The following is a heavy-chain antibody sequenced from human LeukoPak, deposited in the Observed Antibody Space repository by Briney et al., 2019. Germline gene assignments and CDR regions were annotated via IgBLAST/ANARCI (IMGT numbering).Heavy chain of an antibody. D-gene: IGHD6-6*01. CDR3: ARDVPSIAARPGNYMDV. Sequence: SVKVSCKASGGTFSSYAISWVRQAPGQGLEWMGGIIPIFGSANYAQKFQGRVTITADESTSTAYMELSSLRSEDTAVYYCARDVPSIAARPGNYMDVWGKGTTVTVSS. CDR2: IIPIFGSA. CDR1: GGTFSSYA. V-gene: IGHV1-69*01. J-gene: IGHJ6*03.